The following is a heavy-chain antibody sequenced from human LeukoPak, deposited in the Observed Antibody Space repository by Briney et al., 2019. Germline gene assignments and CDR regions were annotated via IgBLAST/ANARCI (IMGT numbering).Heavy chain of an antibody. J-gene: IGHJ4*02. CDR2: ISGSGGST. V-gene: IGHV3-23*01. CDR1: GFTFTSSG. D-gene: IGHD6-13*01. Sequence: PGGSLRLSCSASGFTFTSSGMSWVRQAPGKGLEWVSAISGSGGSTYYADSVRGRLTISRDNSKNTLYLQMNSLRAEDTAVYYCAKQSYSNSWNNLDYWGQGTLVTVSS. CDR3: AKQSYSNSWNNLDY.